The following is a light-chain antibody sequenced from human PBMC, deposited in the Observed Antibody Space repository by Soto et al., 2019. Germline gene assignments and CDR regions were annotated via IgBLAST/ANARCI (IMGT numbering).Light chain of an antibody. CDR2: DAS. V-gene: IGKV3-11*01. CDR1: QSVSSY. J-gene: IGKJ2*01. CDR3: QQRSNWPPFT. Sequence: EIVLTQSPATLSLSPGERATLSCRASQSVSSYLAWYQQKPGQAPRLLIYDASNGATGIPARCSGSGSGTDFTLTIISLEPEDFAVYYCQQRSNWPPFTFGQGTKLEIK.